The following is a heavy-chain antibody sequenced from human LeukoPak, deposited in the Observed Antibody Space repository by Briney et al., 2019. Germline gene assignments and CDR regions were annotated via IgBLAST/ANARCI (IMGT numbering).Heavy chain of an antibody. V-gene: IGHV3-43D*03. J-gene: IGHJ4*02. D-gene: IGHD5-18*01. CDR1: GFTFDVHA. CDR3: AKGNLIDTAFYYFDY. CDR2: ISWDGGST. Sequence: GGSLRLSCAASGFTFDVHAMHWVRQVPGKGLEWVSLISWDGGSTYYEDSVKGRFTISRDNSKNSLFLQMNSLRAEDTALYYCAKGNLIDTAFYYFDYWGQGTLVTVSS.